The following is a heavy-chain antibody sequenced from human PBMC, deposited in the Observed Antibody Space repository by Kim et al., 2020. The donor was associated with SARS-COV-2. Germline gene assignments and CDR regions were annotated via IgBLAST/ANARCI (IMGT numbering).Heavy chain of an antibody. Sequence: KSRVTISVDTSKNQFSLKLSSVTAADTAVYYCATNPRYGSGSYYIRGGDYWGQGTLVTVSS. V-gene: IGHV4-31*02. CDR3: ATNPRYGSGSYYIRGGDY. J-gene: IGHJ4*02. D-gene: IGHD3-10*01.